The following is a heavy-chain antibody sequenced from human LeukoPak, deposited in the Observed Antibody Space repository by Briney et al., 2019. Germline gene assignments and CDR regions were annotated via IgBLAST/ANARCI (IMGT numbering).Heavy chain of an antibody. CDR2: INAGNGNT. V-gene: IGHV1-3*01. J-gene: IGHJ4*02. Sequence: GASVKVSCKASGYTFTNYAIHWVRQAPGHRLQWMGWINAGNGNTKYSQNFQGRVTITRDTSASTAYMELSSLRSEDTAVYYCARRYCSGGSCYFIMDYWGQGTLVIVSS. D-gene: IGHD2-15*01. CDR3: ARRYCSGGSCYFIMDY. CDR1: GYTFTNYA.